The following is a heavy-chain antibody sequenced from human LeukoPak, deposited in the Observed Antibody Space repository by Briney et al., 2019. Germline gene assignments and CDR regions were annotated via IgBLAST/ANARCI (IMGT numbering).Heavy chain of an antibody. Sequence: PGGSLRLSCAASGFTFSSYSMNWVRQAPGKGLEWVSSISSSSSYIYYADSVKGRFTISRDNAKNSLYLQMNSLRAEDTAVYYCARKEVLMVYATTAWFDYWGQGTLVTVSS. J-gene: IGHJ4*02. D-gene: IGHD2-8*01. CDR3: ARKEVLMVYATTAWFDY. V-gene: IGHV3-21*01. CDR1: GFTFSSYS. CDR2: ISSSSSYI.